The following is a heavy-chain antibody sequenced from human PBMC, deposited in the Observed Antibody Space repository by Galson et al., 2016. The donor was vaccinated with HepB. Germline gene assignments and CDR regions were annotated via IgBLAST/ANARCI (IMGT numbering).Heavy chain of an antibody. Sequence: SLRLSCAASGFTVTSNYMSWVRQAPGKGLEWVSVILIGGSTSYAASVKRRFTISRDNSRNTLFLQMDSLRAGDTATYYCARGDGYSTPFDLWGQGTLVTVSS. CDR1: GFTVTSNY. D-gene: IGHD5-24*01. CDR3: ARGDGYSTPFDL. CDR2: ILIGGST. J-gene: IGHJ4*01. V-gene: IGHV3-53*01.